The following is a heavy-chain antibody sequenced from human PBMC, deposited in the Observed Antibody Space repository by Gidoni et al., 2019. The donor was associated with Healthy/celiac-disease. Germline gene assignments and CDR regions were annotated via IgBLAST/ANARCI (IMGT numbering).Heavy chain of an antibody. D-gene: IGHD2-15*01. CDR2: IYYSGST. Sequence: QLQLQESGPGLVKPSETLSLTCTVSGGSISSSSYYWGWIRQPPGKGLEWIGSIYYSGSTYYNPSLKSRVTISVDTSKNQFSLKLSSVTAADTAVYYCARPDATWIKGMSAFDIWGQGTMVTVSS. CDR3: ARPDATWIKGMSAFDI. J-gene: IGHJ3*02. CDR1: GGSISSSSYY. V-gene: IGHV4-39*01.